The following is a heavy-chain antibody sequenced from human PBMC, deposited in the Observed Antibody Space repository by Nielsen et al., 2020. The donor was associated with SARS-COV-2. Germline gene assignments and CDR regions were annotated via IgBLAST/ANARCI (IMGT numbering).Heavy chain of an antibody. CDR2: IDPSDSYT. J-gene: IGHJ3*01. V-gene: IGHV5-10-1*01. Sequence: KVSCKGSGYSFTNYWISWVRQMPGKGLEWMGRIDPSDSYTNYSPSFQGHVTISGDKSISTTYLQWSSLKASDTAKYFCARSPASLGSYFAFDVWGQGTMVTVSS. D-gene: IGHD1-1*01. CDR3: ARSPASLGSYFAFDV. CDR1: GYSFTNYW.